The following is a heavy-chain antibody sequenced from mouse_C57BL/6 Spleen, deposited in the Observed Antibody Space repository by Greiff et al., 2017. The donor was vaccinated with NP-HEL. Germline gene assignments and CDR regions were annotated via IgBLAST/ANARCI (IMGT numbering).Heavy chain of an antibody. D-gene: IGHD2-4*01. V-gene: IGHV1-26*01. CDR3: ARRGLRLFAY. CDR1: GYTFTDYY. Sequence: VQLQQSGPELVKPGASVKISCKASGYTFTDYYMNWVKQSHGKSLEWIGDINPNNGGTSYNQKFKGKATLTVAKSSSTAYMELRSLTSEDSAVYYCARRGLRLFAYWGQGTLVTVSA. CDR2: INPNNGGT. J-gene: IGHJ3*01.